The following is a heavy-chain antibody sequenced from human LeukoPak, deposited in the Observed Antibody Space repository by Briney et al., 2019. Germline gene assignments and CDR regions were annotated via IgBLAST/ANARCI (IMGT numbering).Heavy chain of an antibody. Sequence: PSETLSLTCTVSAGSISSYYWSWIRQPPGKGLEWIGEINHSGSTNYNPSLKSRVTISVDTSKNQFSLKLSSVTAADTAVYYCARRPGYSYGSGDYWGQGTLVTVSS. CDR1: AGSISSYY. J-gene: IGHJ4*02. CDR3: ARRPGYSYGSGDY. CDR2: INHSGST. V-gene: IGHV4-34*01. D-gene: IGHD5-18*01.